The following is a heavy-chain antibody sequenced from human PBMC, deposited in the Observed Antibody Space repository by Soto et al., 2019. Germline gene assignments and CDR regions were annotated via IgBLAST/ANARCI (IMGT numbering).Heavy chain of an antibody. Sequence: QVQLQESGPGLVKPSQTMYLTCTVSGGSISSDGHYWNWVRQHPGKGLEWIAYISYSGSTFYNPSLQSRVTISIDTSKNQFSLTLSSVTAADTAVYYCAKFGREAFDVWGQGTVVTVSS. CDR2: ISYSGST. D-gene: IGHD3-3*01. CDR1: GGSISSDGHY. J-gene: IGHJ3*01. CDR3: AKFGREAFDV. V-gene: IGHV4-31*03.